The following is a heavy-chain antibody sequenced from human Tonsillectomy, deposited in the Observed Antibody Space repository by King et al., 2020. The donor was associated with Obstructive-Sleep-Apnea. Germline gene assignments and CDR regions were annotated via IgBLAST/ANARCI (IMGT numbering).Heavy chain of an antibody. Sequence: QVQLVESGGGVVQPGRSLRLSCAASGFTFSSYGMHWVRQAPGKGLEWVAGISYDGSNKYYVDSVKGRFTISRDNSQNTLYLQMNSLRAEDTAVYYRAGARRSGYCSSTSCYGNFDYWGQGTLVTVSS. V-gene: IGHV3-30*03. D-gene: IGHD2-2*01. CDR3: AGARRSGYCSSTSCYGNFDY. J-gene: IGHJ4*02. CDR2: ISYDGSNK. CDR1: GFTFSSYG.